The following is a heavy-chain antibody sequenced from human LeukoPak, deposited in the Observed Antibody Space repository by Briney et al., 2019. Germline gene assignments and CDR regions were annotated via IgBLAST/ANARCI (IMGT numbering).Heavy chain of an antibody. Sequence: GGSLRLSCAASGFTFSNAWMTWVRQAPGKGLEWVGRIKSKTDGGTADYAAPVKDRFTISRDDSKNTLFLQMNSLKTEDTAVYYCRATGSGDYMDVWGKGTTVTVSS. V-gene: IGHV3-15*01. CDR1: GFTFSNAW. J-gene: IGHJ6*03. CDR3: RATGSGDYMDV. D-gene: IGHD1-1*01. CDR2: IKSKTDGGTA.